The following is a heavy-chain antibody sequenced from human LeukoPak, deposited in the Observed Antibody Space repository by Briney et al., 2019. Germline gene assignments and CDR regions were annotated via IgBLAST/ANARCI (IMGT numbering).Heavy chain of an antibody. CDR2: AYYRSTWFY. Sequence: SQTLSLTCAISGDGVSSDNATWNWIRQSPSRGLEWLGRAYYRSTWFYNFAVSVKSRVSINPDTAKSQFSLQLNSLSPEDTAVYYCARGSSSWPQDYFDYWGQGTLVTVSS. CDR1: GDGVSSDNAT. J-gene: IGHJ4*02. CDR3: ARGSSSWPQDYFDY. D-gene: IGHD6-13*01. V-gene: IGHV6-1*01.